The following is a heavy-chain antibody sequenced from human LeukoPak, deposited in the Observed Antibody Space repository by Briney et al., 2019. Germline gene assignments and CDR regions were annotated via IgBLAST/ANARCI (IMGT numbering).Heavy chain of an antibody. D-gene: IGHD3-16*02. CDR3: AKTVSGSYSYQGGDY. J-gene: IGHJ4*02. V-gene: IGHV3-23*01. CDR1: GFIFNSYA. CDR2: ISGSSENT. Sequence: GGSLRFSCAASGFIFNSYAMSWVRQAPGKGLEWVSAISGSSENTNYADSVKGRFTMSRDNSRNMLYLQMNSLGDEDTAKYYCAKTVSGSYSYQGGDYWGQGTLVTVSS.